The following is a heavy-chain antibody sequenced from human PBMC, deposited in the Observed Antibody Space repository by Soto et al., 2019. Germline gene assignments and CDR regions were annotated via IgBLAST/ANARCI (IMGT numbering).Heavy chain of an antibody. J-gene: IGHJ5*02. V-gene: IGHV1-18*04. D-gene: IGHD3-22*01. CDR3: ARGGPYYYDSSGYYEPPSP. CDR1: GYTFTSYG. CDR2: ISAYNGNT. Sequence: ASVKVSCKASGYTFTSYGISWVRQAPGQGFEWMGWISAYNGNTNYAQKLQGRVTMTTDTSTSTAYMELRSLRSDDTAVYYCARGGPYYYDSSGYYEPPSPWGQGTLVTVSS.